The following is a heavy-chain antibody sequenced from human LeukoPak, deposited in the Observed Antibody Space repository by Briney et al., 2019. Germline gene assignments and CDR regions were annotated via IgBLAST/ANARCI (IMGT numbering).Heavy chain of an antibody. J-gene: IGHJ4*02. CDR2: IYYSGST. CDR1: GGSISSSSYY. D-gene: IGHD3-22*01. Sequence: SETLSLTCTVSGGSISSSSYYWGWIRQPPGKGLEWIGNIYYSGSTYYNPSLKSRVTISVDTSKNQFSLKLNSLTAADTAVYYCARVRVSRLGVYYSSRYFYGWDWGQGTPVTVSS. CDR3: ARVRVSRLGVYYSSRYFYGWD. V-gene: IGHV4-39*01.